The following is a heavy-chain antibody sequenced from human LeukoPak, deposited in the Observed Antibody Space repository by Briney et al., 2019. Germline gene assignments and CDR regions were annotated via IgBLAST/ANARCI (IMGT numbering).Heavy chain of an antibody. D-gene: IGHD6-13*01. CDR1: GYTFTCYD. V-gene: IGHV1-2*06. J-gene: IGHJ3*02. Sequence: ASVKVSCKASGYTFTCYDMHWVRHAPGQGLEWMGRSNTNSGGTNYEQQFQGRVTMTRDASIRTDYMERSRLRSDDTAVYSCARDQGIAALDAFDIWGQGTMVTVSS. CDR2: SNTNSGGT. CDR3: ARDQGIAALDAFDI.